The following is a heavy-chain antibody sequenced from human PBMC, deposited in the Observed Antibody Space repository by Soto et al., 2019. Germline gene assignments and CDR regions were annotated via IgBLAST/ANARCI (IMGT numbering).Heavy chain of an antibody. D-gene: IGHD2-15*01. V-gene: IGHV3-33*01. J-gene: IGHJ3*02. CDR1: GFTFSRQA. CDR3: ARDGGEAFDI. CDR2: IWYHGVDK. Sequence: GGSLRLSCAASGFTFSRQAMHWVRQAPGRGLEWVAVIWYHGVDKYYADSVKGRFTISRDNSKNTLYLQMNSLRAEDTAVYYCARDGGEAFDIWGQGTMVTVSS.